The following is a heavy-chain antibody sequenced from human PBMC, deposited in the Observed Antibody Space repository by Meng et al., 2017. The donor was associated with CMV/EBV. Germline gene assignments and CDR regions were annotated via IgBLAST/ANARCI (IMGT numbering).Heavy chain of an antibody. CDR3: ARTYYYGSGSWD. V-gene: IGHV4-61*01. D-gene: IGHD3-10*01. CDR2: IYYSEST. J-gene: IGHJ4*02. CDR1: GGSVSSGSYY. Sequence: SETLSLTCTVSGGSVSSGSYYWSWIRQPPGKGLEWIGYIYYSESTNYSPSLKSRVTISVDTSKNQFSLKLSSVTAADTAVYYCARTYYYGSGSWDWGQGTLVTVSS.